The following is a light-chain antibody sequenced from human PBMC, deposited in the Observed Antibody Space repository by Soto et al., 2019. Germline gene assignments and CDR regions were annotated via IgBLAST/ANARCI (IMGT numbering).Light chain of an antibody. CDR2: FAS. V-gene: IGKV3-15*01. J-gene: IGKJ4*01. CDR1: QSLNNN. Sequence: EIVMTQSPATLSVSPGEKATISCRASQSLNNNLAWYQQKPGQGPRLLIYFASTRATGIPARFSGSGSVTEFSLTISSLQSEDFASYYCQQYSAWPLTFGGGTKVETK. CDR3: QQYSAWPLT.